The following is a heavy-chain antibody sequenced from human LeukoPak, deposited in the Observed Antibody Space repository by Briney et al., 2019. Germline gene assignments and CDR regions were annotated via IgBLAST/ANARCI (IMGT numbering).Heavy chain of an antibody. J-gene: IGHJ3*01. V-gene: IGHV3-7*01. D-gene: IGHD4-17*01. CDR3: ARNYGDNDAFDF. CDR2: IKEDGSEK. CDR1: GFTFSSYW. Sequence: PGGSLRLSCAASGFTFSSYWMSWVRQAPGKGLEWVANIKEDGSEKYYVDSMKGRSTISRDNAKSSLYLQMNSLRPDDTAVYFCARNYGDNDAFDFWGQGTMVTVSS.